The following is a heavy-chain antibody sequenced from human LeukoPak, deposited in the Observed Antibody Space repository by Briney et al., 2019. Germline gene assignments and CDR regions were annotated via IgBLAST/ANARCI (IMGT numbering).Heavy chain of an antibody. V-gene: IGHV4-39*01. J-gene: IGHJ4*02. Sequence: SETLSLTCTVSGGSISSSSYYWGWIRQPPGKGLEWIGSIYYSGSTYYNLSLKSRVTISVDTSKNQFSLKLSSVTAADTAVYYCATSRPFDYWGQGTLVTVSS. D-gene: IGHD2/OR15-2a*01. CDR2: IYYSGST. CDR3: ATSRPFDY. CDR1: GGSISSSSYY.